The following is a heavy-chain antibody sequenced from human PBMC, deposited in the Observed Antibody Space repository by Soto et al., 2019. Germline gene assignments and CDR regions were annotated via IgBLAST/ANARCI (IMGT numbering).Heavy chain of an antibody. D-gene: IGHD2-15*01. V-gene: IGHV3-30*03. CDR2: ISNNGSNS. Sequence: QVQLVESGGGVVQPGTSLRLSCAASGFSLNNYGMNWVRQAPGKGLEWVAVISNNGSNSYYADSVRGRFTISRATSKNTLHLQLSSMRPADTAVYYCATGGFCSGGSCPGYFFCYYGMNVWDQGTTVTVSS. CDR1: GFSLNNYG. CDR3: ATGGFCSGGSCPGYFFCYYGMNV. J-gene: IGHJ6*02.